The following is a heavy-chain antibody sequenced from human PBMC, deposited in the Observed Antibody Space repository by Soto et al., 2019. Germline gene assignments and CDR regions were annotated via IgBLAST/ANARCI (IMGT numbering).Heavy chain of an antibody. CDR2: ISSTTNYI. Sequence: GGSLRLSCAASGFTFRRNNMNWVRQAPGKGPEWVASISSTTNYIYYGDSMKGRFTISRDNAKNSLYLEMNSLRAEDTAVYYCARESEDLTSNFDYWGQGTLVTVSS. V-gene: IGHV3-21*06. J-gene: IGHJ4*02. CDR3: ARESEDLTSNFDY. CDR1: GFTFRRNN.